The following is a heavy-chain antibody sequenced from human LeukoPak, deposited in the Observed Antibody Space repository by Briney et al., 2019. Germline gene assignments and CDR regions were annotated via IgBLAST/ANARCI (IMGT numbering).Heavy chain of an antibody. V-gene: IGHV3-21*01. CDR3: ARDRVAAANWFDP. CDR1: GFTFSSYS. Sequence: GGSLRLSCAASGFTFSSYSMNWVRQAPGKGLEWVSSISSSSSYIYYADSVKGRLTISRDNAKNSLYLQMNSLRAEDTAVYYCARDRVAAANWFDPWGQGTLVTVSS. J-gene: IGHJ5*02. D-gene: IGHD6-13*01. CDR2: ISSSSSYI.